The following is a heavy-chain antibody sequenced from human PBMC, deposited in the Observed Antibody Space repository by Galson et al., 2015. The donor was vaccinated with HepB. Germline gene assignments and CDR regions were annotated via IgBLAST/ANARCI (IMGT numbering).Heavy chain of an antibody. V-gene: IGHV3-7*03. CDR1: GFTFSSYW. CDR3: ARANEGIAAAVDY. Sequence: SLRLSCAASGFTFSSYWMSWVRQAPGKGLEWVANIKQDGSEKYYVDSVKGRFTISRDNAKNSLYLQMNSLRAEDTAVYYCARANEGIAAAVDYWGQGTLVTVSS. D-gene: IGHD6-13*01. CDR2: IKQDGSEK. J-gene: IGHJ4*02.